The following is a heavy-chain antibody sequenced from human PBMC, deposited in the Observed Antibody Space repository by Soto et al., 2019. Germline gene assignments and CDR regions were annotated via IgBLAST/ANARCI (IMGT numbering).Heavy chain of an antibody. J-gene: IGHJ4*02. CDR1: GFTFSSYS. V-gene: IGHV3-21*01. CDR3: ARPETGNYGTFDY. D-gene: IGHD1-7*01. CDR2: ISSSSSYI. Sequence: GXSLILSCAASGFTFSSYSMNCVRQAPGRGLEWVSSISSSSSYIYYADSVKGRFTISRDNAKNSLYLQMNSLRAEDTAVYYCARPETGNYGTFDYWGQGTLVTVSS.